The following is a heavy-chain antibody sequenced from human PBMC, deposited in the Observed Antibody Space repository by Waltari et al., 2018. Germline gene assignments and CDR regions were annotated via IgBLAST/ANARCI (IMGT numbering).Heavy chain of an antibody. D-gene: IGHD2-15*01. CDR1: GYTFTGYY. V-gene: IGHV1-2*06. CDR3: ARYKGVVAAMPGGMDV. CDR2: INPNSGGT. Sequence: QVQLVQSGAEVKKPGASVTVSCKASGYTFTGYYMPWVRQAPGQGLEWMGRINPNSGGTNYAQKFQGRVTMTRDTSISTAYMELSRLRSDDTAVYYCARYKGVVAAMPGGMDVWGQGTTVTVSS. J-gene: IGHJ6*02.